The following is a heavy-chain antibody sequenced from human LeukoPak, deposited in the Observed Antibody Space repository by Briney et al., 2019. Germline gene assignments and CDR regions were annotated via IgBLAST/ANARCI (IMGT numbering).Heavy chain of an antibody. CDR1: GYSITSGYY. CDR2: IYHSGST. V-gene: IGHV4-38-2*02. CDR3: ARDPRTPYYYYYMYV. J-gene: IGHJ6*03. Sequence: PSETLSLTCAVSGYSITSGYYWGWIRPPPGKGLDWIGTIYHSGSTYYNPSLKSRVTISVDTSKNQFSLKLSSVTAADTAVYYCARDPRTPYYYYYMYVWGKGTTVTVSS.